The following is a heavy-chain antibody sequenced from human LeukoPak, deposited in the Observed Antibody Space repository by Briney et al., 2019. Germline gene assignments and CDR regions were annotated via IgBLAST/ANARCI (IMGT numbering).Heavy chain of an antibody. V-gene: IGHV4-39*01. Sequence: PSETLSLTCTVSGGSISSSSYYWGWIRQPPGKGLEWIGSIYYSGSTYYNPSLKSRVTISVDTSKNQSSLKLSSVTAADTAVYYCARVEALPRMAWFDPWGQGTLVTVSS. CDR3: ARVEALPRMAWFDP. D-gene: IGHD5-24*01. J-gene: IGHJ5*02. CDR1: GGSISSSSYY. CDR2: IYYSGST.